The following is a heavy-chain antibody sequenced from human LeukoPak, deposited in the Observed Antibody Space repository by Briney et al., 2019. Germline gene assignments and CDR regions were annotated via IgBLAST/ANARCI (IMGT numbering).Heavy chain of an antibody. CDR1: GGSIRSYF. CDR2: IYTTGAT. Sequence: SEILSLTCTVSGGSIRSYFWGWVRQPAGKGLEWIGRIYTTGATFYNPSLKTRLTMSIDTSKNQFSLRLTSVVAADTAVYYCARQGYTASYYFLDYWSQGTLVTVSS. D-gene: IGHD1-26*01. CDR3: ARQGYTASYYFLDY. J-gene: IGHJ4*02. V-gene: IGHV4-4*07.